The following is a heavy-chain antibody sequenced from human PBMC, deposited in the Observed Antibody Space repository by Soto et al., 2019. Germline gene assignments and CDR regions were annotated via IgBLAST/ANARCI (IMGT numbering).Heavy chain of an antibody. Sequence: PSETLSLTCTVSGGSISSYYWSWIRQPPGKGLEWIGYIYYSGSTDYNPSLKSRVTISVDTSKNQFSLKLSSVTAADTAVYYCARARRPNWFDPWGQGTLVTVSS. J-gene: IGHJ5*02. CDR3: ARARRPNWFDP. CDR2: IYYSGST. V-gene: IGHV4-59*01. CDR1: GGSISSYY.